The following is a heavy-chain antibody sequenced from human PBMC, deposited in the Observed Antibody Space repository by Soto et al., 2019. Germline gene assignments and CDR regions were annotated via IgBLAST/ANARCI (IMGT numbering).Heavy chain of an antibody. CDR3: ARFNWYFDR. CDR2: IYYSGST. Sequence: QVPLQESGPGLVKPSETLSLTCTVSGGSISSYYWSWIRQPPGKGLEWIGYIYYSGSTNYNPSLKRRFTIPVDTSKNQFALQLSSLTAEYTAVYYCARFNWYFDRWGRGTLVTVSS. V-gene: IGHV4-59*08. CDR1: GGSISSYY. J-gene: IGHJ2*01.